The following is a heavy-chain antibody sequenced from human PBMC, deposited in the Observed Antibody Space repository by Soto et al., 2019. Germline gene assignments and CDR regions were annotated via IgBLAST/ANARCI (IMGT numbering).Heavy chain of an antibody. J-gene: IGHJ5*02. CDR2: ISAYNGNT. CDR3: ARVTMVRGDEDYNWFDP. Sequence: VKVSCKASGYTFTSYGISWVRQAPGQGLEWMGWISAYNGNTNYAQKLQGRVTMTTDTSTSTAYMELRSLRSDDTAVYYCARVTMVRGDEDYNWFDPWGQGTLVTVSS. CDR1: GYTFTSYG. V-gene: IGHV1-18*01. D-gene: IGHD3-10*01.